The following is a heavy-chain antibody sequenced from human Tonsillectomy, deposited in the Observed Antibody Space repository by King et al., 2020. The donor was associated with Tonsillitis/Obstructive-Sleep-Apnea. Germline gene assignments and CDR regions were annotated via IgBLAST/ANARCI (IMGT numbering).Heavy chain of an antibody. CDR2: ITPNSGGP. D-gene: IGHD3-10*01. CDR3: AIDPTRGAEY. V-gene: IGHV1-2*02. J-gene: IGHJ4*02. CDR1: GYTFTAYY. Sequence: VQLVQSGPEVKKPGASVKISCKASGYTFTAYYIHWVRHAPGHGLEWMGWITPNSGGPNYAQKVQGRFTMTGDTSISTAYMELNRLTSDDTAVYYCAIDPTRGAEYWGQGTLVTVSS.